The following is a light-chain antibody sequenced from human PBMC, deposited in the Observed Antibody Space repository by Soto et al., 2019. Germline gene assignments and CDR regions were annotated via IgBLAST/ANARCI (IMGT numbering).Light chain of an antibody. CDR2: EGT. CDR3: CSYAGSGTLI. CDR1: SSDVGSYNL. V-gene: IGLV2-23*01. J-gene: IGLJ2*01. Sequence: QSALTQPASVSGSPGQSITISCTGTSSDVGSYNLVSWYQQHPGKVPKLIIYEGTKRPSGVSYRFSGSKSGNTASLTISGLQAEDEADYYCCSYAGSGTLIFGGGTKLTVL.